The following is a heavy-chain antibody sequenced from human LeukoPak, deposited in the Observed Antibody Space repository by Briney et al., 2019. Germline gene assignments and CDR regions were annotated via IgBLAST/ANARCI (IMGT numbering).Heavy chain of an antibody. CDR2: ISYNGSNK. D-gene: IGHD6-19*01. V-gene: IGHV3-30-3*01. CDR3: ARNVVAGDSSGWYFGDY. CDR1: GFTFSSYV. J-gene: IGHJ4*02. Sequence: TGGSLRLSCAVSGFTFSSYVMYWVRQAPGKGLEWVAFISYNGSNKYYADSVKGRFTISRDNSKNTLYLQMNSLGAEDTAVYYCARNVVAGDSSGWYFGDYWGQGTLVTVSS.